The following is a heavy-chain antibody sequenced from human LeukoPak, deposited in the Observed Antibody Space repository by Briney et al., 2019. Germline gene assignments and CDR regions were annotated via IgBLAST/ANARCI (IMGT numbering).Heavy chain of an antibody. V-gene: IGHV3-11*04. D-gene: IGHD1-26*01. J-gene: IGHJ6*03. CDR1: GFTLSDHH. Sequence: GGSLRLSCGVSGFTLSDHHMSWIRQAPGKGLEWVSYISTSESIRYYADSVKGRFTISRDNAKNSLYLQMNSLRAEDTAVYYCARDPYSGSYGNYYYYFMDVWGKGTTVTISS. CDR2: ISTSESIR. CDR3: ARDPYSGSYGNYYYYFMDV.